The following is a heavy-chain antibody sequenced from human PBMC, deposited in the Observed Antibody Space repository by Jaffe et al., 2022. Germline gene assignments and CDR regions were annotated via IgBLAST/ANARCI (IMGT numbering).Heavy chain of an antibody. CDR3: ARGDLTMVRGVIYNWFDP. V-gene: IGHV4-59*01. Sequence: QVQLQESGPGLVKPSETLSLTCTVSGGSISSYYWSWIRQPPGKGLEWIGYIYYSGSTNYNPSLKSRVTISVDTSKNQFSLKLSSVTAADTAVYYCARGDLTMVRGVIYNWFDPWGQGTLVTVSS. J-gene: IGHJ5*02. CDR1: GGSISSYY. CDR2: IYYSGST. D-gene: IGHD3-10*01.